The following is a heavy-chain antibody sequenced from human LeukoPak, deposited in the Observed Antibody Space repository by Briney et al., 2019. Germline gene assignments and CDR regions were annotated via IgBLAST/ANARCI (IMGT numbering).Heavy chain of an antibody. J-gene: IGHJ4*02. D-gene: IGHD3-10*01. V-gene: IGHV3-7*01. CDR3: ARWAADSGIYYIAS. Sequence: PGGSLRLSCAASGFTFSDYWMTWVRQAPGKGLQWVASIRQDENVKYYVDSVRGRFTISRDNAESSLHLQMNSLRVEDTAVYYCARWAADSGIYYIASWGQGSLVTVSS. CDR2: IRQDENVK. CDR1: GFTFSDYW.